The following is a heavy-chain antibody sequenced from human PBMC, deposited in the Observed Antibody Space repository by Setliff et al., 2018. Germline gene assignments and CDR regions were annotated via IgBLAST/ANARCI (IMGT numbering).Heavy chain of an antibody. D-gene: IGHD3-22*01. J-gene: IGHJ6*03. V-gene: IGHV3-23*01. Sequence: AGGSLRLSCAASGFTFSSYAMTWVCQAPGKGLEWVSGISGYGSRTYYADSVKGRFTISRDNSDNTLYLEMISPRAEDTAVYYCAKGGGGNYDSSAIGYYYYYYYMDVWGKGTTVTVSS. CDR2: ISGYGSRT. CDR1: GFTFSSYA. CDR3: AKGGGGNYDSSAIGYYYYYYYMDV.